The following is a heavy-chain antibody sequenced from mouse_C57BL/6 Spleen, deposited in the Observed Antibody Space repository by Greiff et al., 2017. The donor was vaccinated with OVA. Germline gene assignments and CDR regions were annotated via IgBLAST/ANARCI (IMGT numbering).Heavy chain of an antibody. D-gene: IGHD2-10*02. Sequence: QVQLQQPGAELVMPGASVKLSCKASGYTFTSYWMHWVKQRPGQGLEWIGEIDPSDSYTNYNQKFKGKSTLTVDKSSSTAYMQLSSLTSEDSAVYYCASGGYGNYFAYWGQRTLVTVSA. J-gene: IGHJ3*01. V-gene: IGHV1-69*01. CDR3: ASGGYGNYFAY. CDR2: IDPSDSYT. CDR1: GYTFTSYW.